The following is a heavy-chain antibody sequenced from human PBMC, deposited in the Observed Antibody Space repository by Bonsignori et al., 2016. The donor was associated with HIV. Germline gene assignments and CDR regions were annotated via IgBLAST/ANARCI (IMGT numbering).Heavy chain of an antibody. D-gene: IGHD1-26*01. J-gene: IGHJ4*02. V-gene: IGHV4-38-2*01. Sequence: WIRQPPGKGLEWIGSIYHSGSTYYNPSLKSRVTISVDTSKNQFSLKLSSVTAADTAVYYCARQALGYYFDYWGQGTLVTVSS. CDR3: ARQALGYYFDY. CDR2: IYHSGST.